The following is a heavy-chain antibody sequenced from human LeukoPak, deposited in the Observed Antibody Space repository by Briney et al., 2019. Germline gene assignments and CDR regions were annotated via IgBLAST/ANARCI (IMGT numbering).Heavy chain of an antibody. CDR1: GFSFSSYE. J-gene: IGHJ4*02. CDR2: ISSSVSTI. CDR3: ARDIDYGSGGLSY. D-gene: IGHD3-10*01. Sequence: GGSLRLSCAASGFSFSSYEMNSVRQAPGKWLEWVSYISSSVSTIYYADSVKGRFTISRDNAKNSLYLQMNSLRAEDTVVYYCARDIDYGSGGLSYWGQGTLVTVSP. V-gene: IGHV3-48*03.